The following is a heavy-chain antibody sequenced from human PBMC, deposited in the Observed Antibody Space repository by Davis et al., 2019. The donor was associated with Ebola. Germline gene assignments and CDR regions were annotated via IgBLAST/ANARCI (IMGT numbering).Heavy chain of an antibody. CDR2: ISAYNGNT. J-gene: IGHJ6*02. Sequence: ASAPVSCKASAAASSSYATSWLRPAPAQRPEWMGAISAYNGNTNYAQKLQGRVTITRDTSASTAYMELSSLRSEDTAVYYCARARAPYYYYGMDVWGQGTTVTVSS. V-gene: IGHV1-18*01. D-gene: IGHD3-10*01. CDR3: ARARAPYYYYGMDV. CDR1: AAASSSYA.